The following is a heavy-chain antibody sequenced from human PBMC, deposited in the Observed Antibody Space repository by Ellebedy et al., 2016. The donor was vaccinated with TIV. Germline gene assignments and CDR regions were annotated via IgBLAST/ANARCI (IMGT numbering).Heavy chain of an antibody. Sequence: LGGSLRLSCAASGFTFSSYGMHWVRQAPGKGLEWVAFIRYDGSNKYYADSVKGRFTISRDNSKNTLYLQMNSLRAEDTAVYYCAKDRSVTTEYCFDYWGQGTLVTVSS. V-gene: IGHV3-30*02. CDR3: AKDRSVTTEYCFDY. J-gene: IGHJ4*02. D-gene: IGHD4-17*01. CDR2: IRYDGSNK. CDR1: GFTFSSYG.